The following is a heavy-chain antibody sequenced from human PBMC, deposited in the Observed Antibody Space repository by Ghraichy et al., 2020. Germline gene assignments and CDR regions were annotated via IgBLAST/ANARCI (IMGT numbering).Heavy chain of an antibody. V-gene: IGHV3-30*18. J-gene: IGHJ6*02. CDR3: AKEAVRQWLPTRDYYYYYGMDV. Sequence: GESLNISCAASGFTFSSYGMHWVRQAPGKGLEWVAVISYDGSNKYYADSVKGRFTTSRDNSKNTLYLQMNSLRAEDTAVYYCAKEAVRQWLPTRDYYYYYGMDVWGQGTTVTVSS. CDR1: GFTFSSYG. D-gene: IGHD6-19*01. CDR2: ISYDGSNK.